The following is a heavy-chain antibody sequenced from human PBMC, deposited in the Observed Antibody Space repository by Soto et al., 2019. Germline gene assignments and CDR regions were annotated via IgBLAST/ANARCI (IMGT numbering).Heavy chain of an antibody. D-gene: IGHD5-18*01. CDR1: GFTFSSYA. J-gene: IGHJ4*02. CDR2: ISGSGGST. V-gene: IGHV3-23*01. Sequence: HPGGSLRLSCAASGFTFSSYAMSWVRQAPGKGLEWVSAISGSGGSTYYADSVKGRFTISRDNSKNTLYLQMNSLRAEDTAVYYCAKDWEYSYGPGYYFDYWGQGTLVTVSS. CDR3: AKDWEYSYGPGYYFDY.